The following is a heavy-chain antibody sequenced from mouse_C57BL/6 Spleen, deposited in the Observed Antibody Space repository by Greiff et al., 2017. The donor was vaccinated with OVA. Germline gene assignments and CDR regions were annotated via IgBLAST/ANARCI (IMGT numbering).Heavy chain of an antibody. CDR3: ADYYSNYEFAY. D-gene: IGHD2-5*01. V-gene: IGHV1-81*01. J-gene: IGHJ3*01. Sequence: QVQLKESGAELARPGASVKLSCKASGYTFTSYGISWVKQRTGQGLEWIGEIYPRSGNTYYNEKFKGKATLTADKSSSTAYMELRSLTSEDSAVYFCADYYSNYEFAYWGQGTLVTVSA. CDR1: GYTFTSYG. CDR2: IYPRSGNT.